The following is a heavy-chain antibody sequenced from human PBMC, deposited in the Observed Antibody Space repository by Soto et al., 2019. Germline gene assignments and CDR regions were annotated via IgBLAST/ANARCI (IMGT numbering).Heavy chain of an antibody. Sequence: PGESLKISCKGSGYSFTDYWIGWVRQMPGRGLEWMGIIYPGDSDTRYGPSFQGQVTISADKSVNTAYLQWSSLKASDTAMYYCGRGGVVGSTRSYFDYWGQGTLVTVSS. V-gene: IGHV5-51*01. D-gene: IGHD1-26*01. CDR1: GYSFTDYW. CDR3: GRGGVVGSTRSYFDY. CDR2: IYPGDSDT. J-gene: IGHJ4*02.